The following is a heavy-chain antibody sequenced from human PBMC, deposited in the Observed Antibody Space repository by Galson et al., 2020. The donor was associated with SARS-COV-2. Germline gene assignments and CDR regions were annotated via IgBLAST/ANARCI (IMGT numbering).Heavy chain of an antibody. J-gene: IGHJ5*02. CDR3: ARLLGGVTTYDL. CDR2: INPVGSTT. Sequence: GGSLRLSCSVSGFRLNSYWMSWVRQAPGKGLDWVASINPVGSTTHYADSVRGRFTIFRDNAGNSVSLEMTNLRDEDTAVYYCARLLGGVTTYDLWGQGTLVTVSS. V-gene: IGHV3-7*03. D-gene: IGHD3-16*01. CDR1: GFRLNSYW.